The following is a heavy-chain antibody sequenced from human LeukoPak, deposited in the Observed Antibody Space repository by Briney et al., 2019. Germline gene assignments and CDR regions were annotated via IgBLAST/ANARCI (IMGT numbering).Heavy chain of an antibody. J-gene: IGHJ4*02. V-gene: IGHV1-2*02. CDR3: ARGTGEGYTYGRYYFDY. CDR1: GYTFTGYY. Sequence: ASVKVSCKASGYTFTGYYMHWLRRAPGQGLEWMGWINPNSGGTNYAQKFQGRVTMTRDTSISTAYMELSRLGSDDTAVYYCARGTGEGYTYGRYYFDYWGQGTLVTVSS. D-gene: IGHD5-18*01. CDR2: INPNSGGT.